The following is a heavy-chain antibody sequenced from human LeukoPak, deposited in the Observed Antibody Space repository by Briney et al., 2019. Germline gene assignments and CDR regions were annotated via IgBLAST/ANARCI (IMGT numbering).Heavy chain of an antibody. D-gene: IGHD6-19*01. V-gene: IGHV3-23*01. Sequence: GGSLRPSCVASGFTFSNLAMGWVRQAPGKGLEWVSVISDSGGTTYYADSVKGRFTISRDNSRNTLYLQMNSLRVEDTAVYYCAKDARRSSGWYLFDHWGQGTLVTVSS. CDR1: GFTFSNLA. J-gene: IGHJ4*02. CDR2: ISDSGGTT. CDR3: AKDARRSSGWYLFDH.